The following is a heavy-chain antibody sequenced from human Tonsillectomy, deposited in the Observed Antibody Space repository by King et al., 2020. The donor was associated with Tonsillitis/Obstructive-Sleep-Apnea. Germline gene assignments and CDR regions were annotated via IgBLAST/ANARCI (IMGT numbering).Heavy chain of an antibody. J-gene: IGHJ6*02. Sequence: VQLVESGGGVVQPGRSLRLSCAASGFTFSSYGMHWVRQAPGKGLEWVAVISYDGSNKYYADSVKGRFTISRDNSKNTLYLQMNSLRAEDTAVYYCAKGRDYYDSSGYYLGYYGMDVWGQGTTVTVSS. V-gene: IGHV3-30*18. CDR2: ISYDGSNK. D-gene: IGHD3-22*01. CDR1: GFTFSSYG. CDR3: AKGRDYYDSSGYYLGYYGMDV.